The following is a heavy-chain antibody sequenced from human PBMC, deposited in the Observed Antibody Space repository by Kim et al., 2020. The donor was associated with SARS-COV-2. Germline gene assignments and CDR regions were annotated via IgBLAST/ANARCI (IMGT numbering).Heavy chain of an antibody. CDR3: ARDDGGVYVLHGFDI. Sequence: GGSLRLSCAASGFTFSSYSMNWVRQAPGKGLEWVSSISSSSSYIYYADSVKGRFTISRDNAKNSLYLQMNSLRAEDTAVYYCARDDGGVYVLHGFDIWGQGTMVTVSS. J-gene: IGHJ3*02. CDR2: ISSSSSYI. V-gene: IGHV3-21*01. D-gene: IGHD3-16*01. CDR1: GFTFSSYS.